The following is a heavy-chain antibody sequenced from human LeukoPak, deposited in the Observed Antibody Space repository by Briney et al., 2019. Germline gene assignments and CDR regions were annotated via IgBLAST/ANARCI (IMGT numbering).Heavy chain of an antibody. J-gene: IGHJ4*02. Sequence: SDTLSLTCTVSGRYISSSSYYWGWIRQPPGKGLEGFGCIYYSGTTYYNPSLKSRVTISVDTSKNQFSLRLSSVTAADTAVYYCARHPYDYVRGSYRQAPFDYWGQGTLVTVSS. V-gene: IGHV4-39*01. CDR2: IYYSGTT. CDR1: GRYISSSSYY. D-gene: IGHD3-16*02. CDR3: ARHPYDYVRGSYRQAPFDY.